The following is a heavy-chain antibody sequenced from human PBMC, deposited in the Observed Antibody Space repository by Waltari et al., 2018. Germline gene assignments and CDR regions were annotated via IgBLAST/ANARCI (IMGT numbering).Heavy chain of an antibody. CDR1: GFTFSSYG. CDR2: IRYDGSNK. CDR3: AKGGESYYYYYMDV. V-gene: IGHV3-30*02. J-gene: IGHJ6*03. D-gene: IGHD4-17*01. Sequence: QVQLVESGGGVVQPGGSLRLSCAASGFTFSSYGMHWVRQAPGKGLEWVALIRYDGSNKYYADSVKGRFTISRDNSKNTLYLQMNSLRAEDTAVYYCAKGGESYYYYYMDVWGKGTTVTISS.